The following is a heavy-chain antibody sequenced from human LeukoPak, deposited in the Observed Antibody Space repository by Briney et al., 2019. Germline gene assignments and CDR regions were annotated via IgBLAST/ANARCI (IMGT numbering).Heavy chain of an antibody. CDR2: IYYSGNT. D-gene: IGHD6-6*01. J-gene: IGHJ6*03. CDR1: GGSISNYY. CDR3: ARTFIAARPPLYYYYYMDV. V-gene: IGHV4-39*01. Sequence: PSETLSLTCTVSGGSISNYYWGWIRQAPGKGLEWIGSIYYSGNTYYNASLKSRVTISVDTSKNQFSLKLSSVTAADTAVYYCARTFIAARPPLYYYYYMDVWGKGTTVTVSS.